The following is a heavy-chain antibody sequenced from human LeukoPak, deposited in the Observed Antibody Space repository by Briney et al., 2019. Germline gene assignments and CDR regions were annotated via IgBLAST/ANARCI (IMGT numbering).Heavy chain of an antibody. CDR3: ARDLIDYGSGSYYALGY. Sequence: GGSLRLSCAASGFTVGSNYMSWVRQAPGKGLEWVSVIYSGGTTYYADSVKGRFTISRDNSKNTLYLQMNSLRAEDTAVYYCARDLIDYGSGSYYALGYWGQGTLVTVSS. CDR2: IYSGGTT. D-gene: IGHD3-10*01. J-gene: IGHJ4*02. CDR1: GFTVGSNY. V-gene: IGHV3-53*01.